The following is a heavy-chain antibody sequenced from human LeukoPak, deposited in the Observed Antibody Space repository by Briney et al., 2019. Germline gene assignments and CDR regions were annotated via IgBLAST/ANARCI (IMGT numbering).Heavy chain of an antibody. CDR2: IYYSGST. CDR1: GGSISSYY. CDR3: ARGYYDILTGYYNEHYFDY. Sequence: SETLSLTCTVSGGSISSYYWSWIRQPPGKGLEWIGYIYYSGSTNYNPSLKSGVTISVDTSKNQFSLKLSSVTAADTAVYYCARGYYDILTGYYNEHYFDYWGQGTLVTVSS. J-gene: IGHJ4*02. D-gene: IGHD3-9*01. V-gene: IGHV4-59*08.